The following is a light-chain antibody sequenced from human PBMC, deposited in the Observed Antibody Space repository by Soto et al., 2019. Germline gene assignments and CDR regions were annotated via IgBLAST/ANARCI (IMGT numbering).Light chain of an antibody. CDR2: DAS. CDR3: QQRTTWPLT. J-gene: IGKJ4*01. CDR1: QSFSSH. V-gene: IGKV3-11*01. Sequence: EIVLTQSPATLSLSPGERATLSCRASQSFSSHLAWYQQKPGQAPRLLMYDASNRATGIPARFSGSGSGTDFTLTISSLEPEDFAVYYCQQRTTWPLTFGGGTMVEIK.